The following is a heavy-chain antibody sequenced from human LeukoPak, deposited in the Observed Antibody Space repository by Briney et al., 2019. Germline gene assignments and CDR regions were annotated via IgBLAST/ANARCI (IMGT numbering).Heavy chain of an antibody. CDR2: IYSGGST. D-gene: IGHD6-13*01. V-gene: IGHV3-53*05. Sequence: GGSLRLSCAASGFTVSSNYMSWVRQAPGKGLEWVSVIYSGGSTYYADSVKGRFTISRDNSKNTLYLQMNSLRAEDTAVYYCAREGIAAAGSLDYWGQGTLVTVSS. J-gene: IGHJ4*02. CDR1: GFTVSSNY. CDR3: AREGIAAAGSLDY.